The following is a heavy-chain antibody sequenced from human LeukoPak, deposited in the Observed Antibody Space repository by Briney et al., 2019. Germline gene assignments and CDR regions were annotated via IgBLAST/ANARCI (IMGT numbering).Heavy chain of an antibody. D-gene: IGHD2-15*01. J-gene: IGHJ4*02. CDR2: VRYDGNNK. V-gene: IGHV3-30*02. Sequence: GGSLRLSCAASGFIFSSYGMHWVRQAPGKGLEWLAFVRYDGNNKYYADSVEGRFTISRDNSKNTLYLQMNSLRAEDTAVYYCTTDSAATNINFDYWGQGTLVTVSS. CDR1: GFIFSSYG. CDR3: TTDSAATNINFDY.